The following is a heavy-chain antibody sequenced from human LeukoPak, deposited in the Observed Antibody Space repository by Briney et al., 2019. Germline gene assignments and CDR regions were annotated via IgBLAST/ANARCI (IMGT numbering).Heavy chain of an antibody. CDR3: AHSAKKLWFGEFYWFDP. V-gene: IGHV2-5*01. J-gene: IGHJ5*02. CDR2: IYWNDDK. CDR1: GFSLSTSGVG. D-gene: IGHD3-10*01. Sequence: ESGPTLVNPTQTLTLTCTFSGFSLSTSGVGVGWIRQPPGKALEWLALIYWNDDKRYSPSLKSRLTITKDTSKNQVVLTMTNMDPVDTATYYCAHSAKKLWFGEFYWFDPWGQGTLVTVSS.